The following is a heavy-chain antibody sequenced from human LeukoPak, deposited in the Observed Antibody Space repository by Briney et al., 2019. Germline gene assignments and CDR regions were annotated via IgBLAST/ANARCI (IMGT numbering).Heavy chain of an antibody. CDR1: GYTFTGYY. CDR2: INPNSGGT. D-gene: IGHD3-10*01. V-gene: IGHV1-2*02. J-gene: IGHJ5*02. CDR3: ARVESYYYGSGSSPIIDP. Sequence: GASVKVSCKASGYTFTGYYMHWVRQAPGHPLEGIGWINPNSGGTNYAQKFQRRVTMTRDSSISTAYMELSRLRSDDTAVYYCARVESYYYGSGSSPIIDPWGQGTLVTVSS.